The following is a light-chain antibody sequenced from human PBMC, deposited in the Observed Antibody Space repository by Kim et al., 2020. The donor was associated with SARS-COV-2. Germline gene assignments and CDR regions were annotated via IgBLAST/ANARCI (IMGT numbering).Light chain of an antibody. V-gene: IGLV3-19*01. CDR2: GKN. CDR3: NSRDSNYNVV. J-gene: IGLJ2*01. CDR1: SLRSYY. Sequence: SSELTQDPAVSVALGQTVRITCQGDSLRSYYATWYQQKPGQAPIVVIYGKNNRPSGIPDRFSGSSSGNTASLTITGTQAGDEADYYCNSRDSNYNVVFGGGTQLTVL.